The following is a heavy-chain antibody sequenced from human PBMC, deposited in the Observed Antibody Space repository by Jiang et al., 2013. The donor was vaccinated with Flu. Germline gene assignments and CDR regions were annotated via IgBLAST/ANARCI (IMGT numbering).Heavy chain of an antibody. J-gene: IGHJ5*02. D-gene: IGHD1-7*01. Sequence: LGRTYYRSKWYNDYAVSVKSRITINPDTSKNQFSLQLNSVTPEDTAVYYCARDRNYEWFDPWGQGTLVTVSS. CDR3: ARDRNYEWFDP. V-gene: IGHV6-1*01. CDR2: TYYRSKWYN.